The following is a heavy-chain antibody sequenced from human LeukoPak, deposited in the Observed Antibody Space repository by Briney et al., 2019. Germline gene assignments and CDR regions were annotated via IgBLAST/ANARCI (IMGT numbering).Heavy chain of an antibody. Sequence: ASVKVSCKASGYTFTGYFMHWVRQAPGQGPEWMGWINPNSGGTNYAQKFQGRVIMTRDTSISTAYMELSRLRSDDTAVYYCARVSEYYYFDYWGQGTLVTVSS. CDR3: ARVSEYYYFDY. CDR2: INPNSGGT. V-gene: IGHV1-2*02. J-gene: IGHJ4*02. D-gene: IGHD2/OR15-2a*01. CDR1: GYTFTGYF.